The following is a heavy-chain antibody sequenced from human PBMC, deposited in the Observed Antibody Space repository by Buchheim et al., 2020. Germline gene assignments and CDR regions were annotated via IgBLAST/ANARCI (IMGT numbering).Heavy chain of an antibody. D-gene: IGHD6-19*01. CDR2: IWYDGSNK. J-gene: IGHJ6*02. V-gene: IGHV3-33*01. Sequence: QVQLVESGGGVVQPGRSLRLSCAASGFTFSSYGMHWVRQAPGKGLEWVAVIWYDGSNKYYADSVKGRFTISRDNSKNTLYLQMNSLRAEDTAVYYCARDPVQYSSGWSGADYGMDVWGQGTT. CDR3: ARDPVQYSSGWSGADYGMDV. CDR1: GFTFSSYG.